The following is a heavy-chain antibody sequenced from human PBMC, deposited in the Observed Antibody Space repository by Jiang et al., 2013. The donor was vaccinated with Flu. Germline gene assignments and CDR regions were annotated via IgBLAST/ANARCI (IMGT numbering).Heavy chain of an antibody. CDR2: ISTYNGNT. CDR1: GYTFTNYD. D-gene: IGHD3-22*01. CDR3: ARDSRTMILEMNWFGP. V-gene: IGHV1-18*04. Sequence: GAEVKKPGASVKVSCKAFGYTFTNYDFNWVRQAPGQGLEWMGWISTYNGNTKYAQNLQGRVTMTTDTSTSTAYLELRSLRSDDTAVYYCARDSRTMILEMNWFGPWGQGTLVTVSS. J-gene: IGHJ5*02.